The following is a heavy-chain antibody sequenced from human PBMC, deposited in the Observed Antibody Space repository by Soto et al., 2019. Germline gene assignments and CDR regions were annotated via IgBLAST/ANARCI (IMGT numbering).Heavy chain of an antibody. Sequence: PGGSLRLSCAVSGFTFSTYVMTWVRQAPGKGLEWVSGISGRGGFTYDADSVKGRFTISRDNSKNTLYLQMNSLKAEYTAVYYSTSGITIVRGVIINPNFDYWGQGTLVTGSS. D-gene: IGHD3-10*01. CDR1: GFTFSTYV. CDR2: ISGRGGFT. V-gene: IGHV3-23*01. CDR3: TSGITIVRGVIINPNFDY. J-gene: IGHJ4*02.